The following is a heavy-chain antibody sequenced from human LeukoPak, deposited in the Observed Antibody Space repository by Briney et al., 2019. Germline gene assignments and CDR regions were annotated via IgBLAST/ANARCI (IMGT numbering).Heavy chain of an antibody. CDR1: GCTFSSYW. CDR3: ARITGIEAAGDY. D-gene: IGHD6-13*01. Sequence: GGSLTLSCIASGCTFSSYWLSWVRQAPGKGLGWVANINHDGSEKYYVDTVKGRFTISRDNAKNSLYLEINSLRAEDTDVYYCARITGIEAAGDYWGQGTLVTVSS. J-gene: IGHJ4*02. CDR2: INHDGSEK. V-gene: IGHV3-7*04.